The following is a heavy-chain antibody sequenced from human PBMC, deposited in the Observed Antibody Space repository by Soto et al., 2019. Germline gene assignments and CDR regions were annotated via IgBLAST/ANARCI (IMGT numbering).Heavy chain of an antibody. J-gene: IGHJ5*02. CDR3: ARVRTSGSSTRGYSYGWFDP. CDR1: GYTFTGYY. D-gene: IGHD5-18*01. CDR2: INPNSGGT. Sequence: DSVKVSCKASGYTFTGYYMHWVRQAPGQGLEGMGWINPNSGGTNYAQKFQGRVTMTRDTSISTAYMELSRLRSDDKAVYYCARVRTSGSSTRGYSYGWFDPWGQGTLVTVSS. V-gene: IGHV1-2*02.